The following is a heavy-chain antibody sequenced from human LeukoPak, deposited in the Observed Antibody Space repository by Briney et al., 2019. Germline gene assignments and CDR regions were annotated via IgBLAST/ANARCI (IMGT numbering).Heavy chain of an antibody. D-gene: IGHD6-6*01. CDR1: GFTFSSYG. V-gene: IGHV3-30*03. J-gene: IGHJ4*02. CDR2: ISYDESNK. CDR3: AHIPSSSDY. Sequence: GGSLRLSCAASGFTFSSYGMHWVRQAPGKGLEWVAVISYDESNKYYADSVKGRFTISRDNSKNTLYLQMNSLRAEDTAVYYCAHIPSSSDYWGQGTLVTVSS.